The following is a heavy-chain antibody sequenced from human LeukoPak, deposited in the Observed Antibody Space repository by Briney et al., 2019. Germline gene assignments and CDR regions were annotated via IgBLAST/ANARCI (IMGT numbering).Heavy chain of an antibody. J-gene: IGHJ4*02. CDR1: GYTFTGYY. Sequence: ASVKVSCKASGYTFTGYYLHWVRQAPGQGLEWMGWISAYNGNTNYAQKLRGRVTMTTDTSTSTAYMELRSLRSDDTAVYYCARDEWDYYDSSGYYPFDYWGQGTLVTVSS. D-gene: IGHD3-22*01. V-gene: IGHV1-18*04. CDR3: ARDEWDYYDSSGYYPFDY. CDR2: ISAYNGNT.